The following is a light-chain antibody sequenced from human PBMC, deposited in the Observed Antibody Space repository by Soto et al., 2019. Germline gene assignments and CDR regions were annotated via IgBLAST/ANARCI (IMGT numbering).Light chain of an antibody. Sequence: DKLMSQSPATLSVSPGERVTLSCRASQNIHNHMSWFLQKPGQTPRLLIYDAIIRAPDVPARFSGSWSGTEFTLTINSLQSEDFAVYYCQQYGGSTRTFGQGTKVEIK. V-gene: IGKV3-15*01. CDR2: DAI. J-gene: IGKJ1*01. CDR3: QQYGGSTRT. CDR1: QNIHNH.